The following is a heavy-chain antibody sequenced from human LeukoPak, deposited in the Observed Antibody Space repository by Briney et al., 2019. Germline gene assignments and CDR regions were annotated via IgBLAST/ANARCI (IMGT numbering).Heavy chain of an antibody. V-gene: IGHV4-59*08. J-gene: IGHJ3*02. CDR2: IYYSGST. CDR3: ARRRSGGYDAFDI. D-gene: IGHD3-22*01. Sequence: SSETLSLTCAVYGGSFSGYYWSWIRQPPGKGLEWIGYIYYSGSTNYNPSLKSRVTISVDTSKNQFSLKLSSVTAADTAVYYCARRRSGGYDAFDIWGQGTMVTVSS. CDR1: GGSFSGYY.